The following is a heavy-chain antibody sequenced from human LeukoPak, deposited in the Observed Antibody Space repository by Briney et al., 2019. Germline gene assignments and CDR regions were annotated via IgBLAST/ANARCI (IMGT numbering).Heavy chain of an antibody. J-gene: IGHJ4*02. CDR3: ASLVGYSSGWYDEDY. V-gene: IGHV4-59*08. CDR2: IYYSGST. D-gene: IGHD6-19*01. CDR1: GGSISSYY. Sequence: SETLSLTCTVSGGSISSYYWSWIRQPPGKGLEWIGYIYYSGSTNYNPSLKSRVTISVDTFKNQFSLKLSSVTAADTAVYYCASLVGYSSGWYDEDYWGQGTLVTVSS.